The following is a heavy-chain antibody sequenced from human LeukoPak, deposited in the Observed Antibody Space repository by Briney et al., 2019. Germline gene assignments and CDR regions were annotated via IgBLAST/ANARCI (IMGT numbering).Heavy chain of an antibody. D-gene: IGHD2-2*01. J-gene: IGHJ4*02. V-gene: IGHV3-21*01. CDR3: ARGSSSCFDY. Sequence: GGSLRLSCAASGFTFSSYSMSWVLQAPGKGLGWVSSISSSSSYIYYADSVKGRFTISRDNAKNSLYLQINSLRAEDTAVYYCARGSSSCFDYWGQGTLVTVSS. CDR2: ISSSSSYI. CDR1: GFTFSSYS.